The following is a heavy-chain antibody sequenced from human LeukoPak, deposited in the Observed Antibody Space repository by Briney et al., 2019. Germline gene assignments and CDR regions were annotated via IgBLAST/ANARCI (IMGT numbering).Heavy chain of an antibody. Sequence: ASVKVSCKASGGTFSSYAISWVRQAPGQGLEWMGGIIPIFGTANYAQKFQGRVTITADESTSTAYMELSSLRSEDTAVYYCAGAYGYCSSTSCQYAYYYYGMDVWGKGTTVTVSS. CDR2: IIPIFGTA. J-gene: IGHJ6*04. V-gene: IGHV1-69*13. CDR1: GGTFSSYA. D-gene: IGHD2-2*03. CDR3: AGAYGYCSSTSCQYAYYYYGMDV.